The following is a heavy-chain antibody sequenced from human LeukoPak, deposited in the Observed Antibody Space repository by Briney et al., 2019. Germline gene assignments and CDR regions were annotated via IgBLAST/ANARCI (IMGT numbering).Heavy chain of an antibody. J-gene: IGHJ4*02. CDR1: GYTFTSYY. CDR3: ARVTVDYYGSSGYRY. V-gene: IGHV1-18*04. D-gene: IGHD3-22*01. Sequence: GASVKVSCKASGYTFTSYYIHWVRQAPGQGLEWMGWISAYNGNTNYAQKLQGRVTMTTDTSTSTAYMELRSLRSDDTAVYYCARVTVDYYGSSGYRYWGQGTLATVSS. CDR2: ISAYNGNT.